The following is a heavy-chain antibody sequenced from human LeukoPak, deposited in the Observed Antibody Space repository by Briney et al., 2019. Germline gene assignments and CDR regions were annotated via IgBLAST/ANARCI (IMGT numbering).Heavy chain of an antibody. Sequence: ASVKVSCKASGYTFTGYYMHWVRQAPGQGLEWMGWINPNSGGTNYAQKFQGRVTMTRDTSISTAYMELSRLRSDDTAVYYCARDHMGPYTYYYDSSGYPRGSWFDPWGQGTLVTVSS. CDR3: ARDHMGPYTYYYDSSGYPRGSWFDP. J-gene: IGHJ5*02. D-gene: IGHD3-22*01. CDR1: GYTFTGYY. CDR2: INPNSGGT. V-gene: IGHV1-2*02.